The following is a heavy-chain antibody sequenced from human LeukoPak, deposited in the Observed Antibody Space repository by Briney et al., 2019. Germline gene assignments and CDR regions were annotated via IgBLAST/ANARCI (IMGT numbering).Heavy chain of an antibody. CDR1: GYTFTGYY. J-gene: IGHJ4*02. Sequence: ASVKVSCKASGYTFTGYYMHWVRQAPGQGLEWMGWTNPNSGGTNYAQKFQGWVTMTRDTSISTAYMELSRLRSDDTAVYYCARARRSSGWYYFDYWGQGTLVTVSS. CDR2: TNPNSGGT. D-gene: IGHD6-19*01. CDR3: ARARRSSGWYYFDY. V-gene: IGHV1-2*04.